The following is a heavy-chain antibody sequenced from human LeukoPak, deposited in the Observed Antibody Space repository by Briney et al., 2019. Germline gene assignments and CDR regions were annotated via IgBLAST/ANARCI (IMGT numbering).Heavy chain of an antibody. D-gene: IGHD1-26*01. CDR2: IKQDGSEK. V-gene: IGHV3-7*01. Sequence: GGSLRLSCAASGFTFSSYWMSWVRQAPGKGLEWVANIKQDGSEKYYVDSVKGRFTISRDNAKNSLYLQMNSLRAEDTVVYYCARARPMGASDYWGQGTLVTVSS. CDR1: GFTFSSYW. CDR3: ARARPMGASDY. J-gene: IGHJ4*02.